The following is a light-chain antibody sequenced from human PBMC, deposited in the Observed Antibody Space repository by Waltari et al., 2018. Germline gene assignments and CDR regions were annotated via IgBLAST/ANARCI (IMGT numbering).Light chain of an antibody. J-gene: IGLJ3*02. Sequence: QSALTQPASVSGSPGQSITISCSGTSSYFGNHNLVSWYQRHPGKPPKLIIYEAPKRPSDISNHFSASKYGNTASLTISGLQAEDEADYFCSSYADSDTWVFGGGTRLTVL. CDR2: EAP. CDR3: SSYADSDTWV. V-gene: IGLV2-23*01. CDR1: SSYFGNHNL.